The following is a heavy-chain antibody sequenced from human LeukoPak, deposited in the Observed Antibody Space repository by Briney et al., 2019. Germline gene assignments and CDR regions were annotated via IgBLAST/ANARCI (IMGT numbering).Heavy chain of an antibody. CDR1: GYSFTNYW. J-gene: IGHJ4*02. V-gene: IGHV5-51*01. CDR3: ARSNYFDY. Sequence: GESLKISCKGSGYSFTNYWIAWVGQLPGKGLEWMGIIYPGDSTTTYSPSFQGQVTISADRSISTAYLQWSSLKASDTAIYYCARSNYFDYWGQGTLVTVSS. CDR2: IYPGDSTT. D-gene: IGHD6-6*01.